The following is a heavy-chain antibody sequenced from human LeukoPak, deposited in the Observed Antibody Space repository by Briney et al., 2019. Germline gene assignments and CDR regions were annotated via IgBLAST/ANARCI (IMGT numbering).Heavy chain of an antibody. Sequence: PGRSLRLSCAASGFTFSSYAMHWVRQAPGKGLEWVAVISYDGSNKYYADSVKGRFTISRDNSKNTLYLQMNSLRAEDTAVYYCARDVSGFPPGYWGQGTLVTVSS. CDR1: GFTFSSYA. CDR2: ISYDGSNK. D-gene: IGHD3-10*01. V-gene: IGHV3-30-3*01. J-gene: IGHJ4*02. CDR3: ARDVSGFPPGY.